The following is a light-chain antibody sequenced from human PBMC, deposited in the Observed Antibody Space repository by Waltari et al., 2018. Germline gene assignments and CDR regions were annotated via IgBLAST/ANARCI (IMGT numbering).Light chain of an antibody. V-gene: IGLV2-14*01. CDR2: EVS. CDR3: SSYTSSSTWV. J-gene: IGLJ3*02. Sequence: QSALTQPASVSGSPGQSTTTTCPGTSRAVGGKNQVSWYQQHPGKAPKLMIYEVSKRPSGVSNRFSGSKSGNTASLTISVLQAEDEADYYCSSYTSSSTWVFGGGTKLTVL. CDR1: SRAVGGKNQ.